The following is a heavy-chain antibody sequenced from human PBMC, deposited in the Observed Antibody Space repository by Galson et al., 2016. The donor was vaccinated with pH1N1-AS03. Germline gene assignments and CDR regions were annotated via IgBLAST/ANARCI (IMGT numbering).Heavy chain of an antibody. CDR3: ARARGSYGMDV. J-gene: IGHJ6*02. CDR1: GYTFISYV. Sequence: SVKVSCKASGYTFISYVMHWVRQAPGQRLEWMGWINAGNGNTTYSQSFQGRVTITRDTSASKAYMELSSLRSEDTAVYYCARARGSYGMDVWGQGTTVTVSS. V-gene: IGHV1-3*01. CDR2: INAGNGNT. D-gene: IGHD1-26*01.